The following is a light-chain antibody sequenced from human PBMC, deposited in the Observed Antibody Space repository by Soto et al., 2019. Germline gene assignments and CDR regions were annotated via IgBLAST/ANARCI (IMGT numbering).Light chain of an antibody. CDR3: SSYAASSNLGV. CDR2: EVS. J-gene: IGLJ2*01. V-gene: IGLV2-8*01. CDR1: SSDVGGYNY. Sequence: QLVLTQPPSASGSPGQSVTISCIGTSSDVGGYNYVSWYQQHPGKAPKLMIYEVSKRPSGVPDRFSGSKSGNTASLTVSGLQAEDEADYYCSSYAASSNLGVFGGGTKVTVL.